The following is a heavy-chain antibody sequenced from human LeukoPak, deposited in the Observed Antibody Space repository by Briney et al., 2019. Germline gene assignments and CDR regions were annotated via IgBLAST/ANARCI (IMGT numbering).Heavy chain of an antibody. CDR1: GFTFSSYG. Sequence: GGSLRLSCAASGFTFSSYGMYWVRQAPGKGLEWVAFIRYDGSNKYYADSVKGRFTISRDNSKNTLYLQMKSLRAEDTAVYYCAKGGGYEAQYYYYYLDVWGKGTTVTISS. J-gene: IGHJ6*03. CDR2: IRYDGSNK. CDR3: AKGGGYEAQYYYYYLDV. D-gene: IGHD5-12*01. V-gene: IGHV3-30*02.